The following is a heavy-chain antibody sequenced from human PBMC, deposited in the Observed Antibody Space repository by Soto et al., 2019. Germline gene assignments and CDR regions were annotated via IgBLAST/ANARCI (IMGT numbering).Heavy chain of an antibody. CDR1: GGSISSGDYY. CDR2: IYYRGST. Sequence: NPSETLSLTCTVSGGSISSGDYYWSWIRQPPGKGLEWIGYIYYRGSTYYNPSLRSRVTISVDTSKNQFSLMLGSVTAADTAVYYCARDYTRDGYNPPYFDYWGQGTLVTVSS. CDR3: ARDYTRDGYNPPYFDY. V-gene: IGHV4-30-4*01. D-gene: IGHD5-12*01. J-gene: IGHJ4*02.